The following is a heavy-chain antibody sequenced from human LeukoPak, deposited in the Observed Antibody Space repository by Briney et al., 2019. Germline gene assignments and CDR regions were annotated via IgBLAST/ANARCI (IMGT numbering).Heavy chain of an antibody. D-gene: IGHD2-15*01. J-gene: IGHJ6*02. Sequence: ASVKVSCKAAGSTFTSYGISWVRQAPGQGMEWMGWVGAYNGNTNYAQKLQGRITMTTDPSTSTAYMELRSRRSDDTAVYYCARNRGVVEPYSYYGMDVWGQGTTVTVSS. V-gene: IGHV1-18*01. CDR3: ARNRGVVEPYSYYGMDV. CDR1: GSTFTSYG. CDR2: VGAYNGNT.